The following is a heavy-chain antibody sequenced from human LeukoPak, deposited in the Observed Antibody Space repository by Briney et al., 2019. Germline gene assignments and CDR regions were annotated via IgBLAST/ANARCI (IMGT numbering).Heavy chain of an antibody. J-gene: IGHJ3*02. CDR1: GGSISSSSYY. V-gene: IGHV4-39*01. Sequence: SETLSLTCTVSGGSISSSSYYWGWIRQPPGMGLEWIGSIYYSGSTYYNPSLKSRVTISVDTSKNQFSLKLSSVTAADTAVYYCARLLKYSSGWYTYPSAFDIWGQGTMVTVSS. D-gene: IGHD6-19*01. CDR2: IYYSGST. CDR3: ARLLKYSSGWYTYPSAFDI.